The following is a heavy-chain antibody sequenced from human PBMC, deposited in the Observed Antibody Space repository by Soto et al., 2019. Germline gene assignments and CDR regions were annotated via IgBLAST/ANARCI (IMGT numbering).Heavy chain of an antibody. CDR1: GYTFTSYA. D-gene: IGHD3-22*01. CDR3: VRQGNDDSSGYYYDY. CDR2: INAGNGNT. V-gene: IGHV1-3*01. J-gene: IGHJ4*02. Sequence: QVQLVQSGAEVKKPGASVKVSCKASGYTFTSYAIHWVRQAPGQRLEWMGWINAGNGNTKYSQKFQGRVTITRDTSASTAYMELSSLRSEDTAVYYCVRQGNDDSSGYYYDYWGQGTLVTVSS.